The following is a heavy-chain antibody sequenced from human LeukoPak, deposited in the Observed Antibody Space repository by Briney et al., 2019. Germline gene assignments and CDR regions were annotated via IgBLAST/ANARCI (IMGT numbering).Heavy chain of an antibody. CDR1: GGSISSSSYY. V-gene: IGHV4-39*07. J-gene: IGHJ4*02. Sequence: PSETLSLTCTVSGGSISSSSYYWGWIRQPPGKGLEWIGEINHSGSTNYNPSLKSRVTISVDTSKNQFSLKLSSLTAADTAVYYCARGRVTMVRGLTIDYWGQGTLVTVSS. D-gene: IGHD3-10*01. CDR3: ARGRVTMVRGLTIDY. CDR2: INHSGST.